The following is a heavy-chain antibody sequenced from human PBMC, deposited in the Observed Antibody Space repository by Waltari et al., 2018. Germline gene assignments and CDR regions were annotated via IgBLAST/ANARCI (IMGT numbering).Heavy chain of an antibody. CDR1: GFTFSSYS. V-gene: IGHV3-48*04. CDR2: ISSSSSTI. CDR3: AREVASGYDSCVSPRWFDP. Sequence: EVQLVESGGGLVQPGGSLRLSCAASGFTFSSYSMNWVRQAPGKGLEWVSYISSSSSTIYYAYSVKGRFTISRDNAKNSLYLQMNSLRAEDTAVYYCAREVASGYDSCVSPRWFDPWGQGTLVTVSS. D-gene: IGHD5-12*01. J-gene: IGHJ5*02.